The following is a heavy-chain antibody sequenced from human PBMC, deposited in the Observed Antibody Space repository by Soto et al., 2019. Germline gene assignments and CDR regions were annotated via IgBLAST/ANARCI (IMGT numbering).Heavy chain of an antibody. J-gene: IGHJ6*03. CDR3: ASSPYEYYYYCMDV. CDR1: GFTFSSYS. V-gene: IGHV3-48*01. D-gene: IGHD5-12*01. Sequence: PGGSLRLSCAASGFTFSSYSMNWVRQAPGKGLEWVSYISSSSSTIYYADSVKGRFTISRDNAKNSLYLQMNSLRAEDTAVYYCASSPYEYYYYCMDVWGKGTTVTVSS. CDR2: ISSSSSTI.